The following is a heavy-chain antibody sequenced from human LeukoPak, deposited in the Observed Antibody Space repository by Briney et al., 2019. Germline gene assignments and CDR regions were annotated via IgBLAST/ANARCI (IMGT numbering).Heavy chain of an antibody. CDR2: ISGSGGST. V-gene: IGHV3-23*01. CDR3: AKVAEVGATGYYYYMDV. CDR1: GFTFSSYG. J-gene: IGHJ6*03. D-gene: IGHD1-26*01. Sequence: GGSLRLSCAASGFTFSSYGMSWVRQAPGKGLEWVSAISGSGGSTYYADSVKGRFTISRDNSKNTLYLQMNSLRAEDTAVYYCAKVAEVGATGYYYYMDVWGKGTTVTISS.